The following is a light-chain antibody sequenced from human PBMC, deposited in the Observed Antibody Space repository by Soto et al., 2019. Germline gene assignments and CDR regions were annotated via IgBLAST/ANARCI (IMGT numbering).Light chain of an antibody. V-gene: IGKV1-5*03. CDR1: QSISSW. CDR3: QQYNSYSVT. Sequence: DIPMTQSPSTLSASVGDRVTITCRASQSISSWLAWYQQKPGKAPNLLIYKASSLESGVPSRFSGSGSGTEFTLTISSLQPDDFATYYCQQYNSYSVTFGGGTKVEIK. J-gene: IGKJ4*01. CDR2: KAS.